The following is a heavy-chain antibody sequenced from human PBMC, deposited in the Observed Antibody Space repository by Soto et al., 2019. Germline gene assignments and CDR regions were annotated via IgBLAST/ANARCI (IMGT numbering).Heavy chain of an antibody. J-gene: IGHJ2*01. Sequence: QEQLVQSGAEVKKPGASLKVSSKASGYTFTDYYIHWVRQAPGQGLEWVGWINPDSGGTNLAQRFNGRVTMTSDTSINTAYMELSSLRSDDTAVYYCAIRTGQLAIISEFDGDWFFEVWGRGTLVTVSS. CDR2: INPDSGGT. CDR1: GYTFTDYY. CDR3: AIRTGQLAIISEFDGDWFFEV. D-gene: IGHD2-2*01. V-gene: IGHV1-2*02.